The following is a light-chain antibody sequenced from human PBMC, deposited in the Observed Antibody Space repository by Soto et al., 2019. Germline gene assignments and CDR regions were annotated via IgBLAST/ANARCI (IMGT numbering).Light chain of an antibody. J-gene: IGLJ1*01. CDR3: SSYTSSSTHG. CDR1: SSDVGGYNY. Sequence: QSVLTQPASVSGSPGQSITISCTGTSSDVGGYNYVSWYQQHPGKAHKLMIYDVSNRPSGVSKRFSGSKSGNTASLTISGLQAEDEADYYCSSYTSSSTHGFGTGTKVTVL. CDR2: DVS. V-gene: IGLV2-14*01.